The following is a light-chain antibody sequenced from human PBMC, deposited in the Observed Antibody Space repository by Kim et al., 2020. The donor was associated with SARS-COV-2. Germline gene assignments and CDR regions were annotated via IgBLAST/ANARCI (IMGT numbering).Light chain of an antibody. CDR2: GEN. CDR1: SLSTFY. J-gene: IGLJ3*02. V-gene: IGLV3-19*01. CDR3: QSRDSSGNHQGV. Sequence: LGQTVRIACQGDSLSTFYASWYQRRPGQAPLLVIYGENDRPSGIPDRFSGSRSGNSASLTITGVQAEDEADYYCQSRDSSGNHQGVFGGGTQLTVL.